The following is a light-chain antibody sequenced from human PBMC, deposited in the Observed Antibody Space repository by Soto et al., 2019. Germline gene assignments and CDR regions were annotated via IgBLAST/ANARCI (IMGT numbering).Light chain of an antibody. CDR1: QSVGSNY. J-gene: IGKJ3*01. V-gene: IGKV3-20*01. CDR3: QRYGSSQFT. CDR2: GAS. Sequence: EIVLTQSPGTLSLCPGERATLSCRASQSVGSNYLAWYQQKPGQAPRLLIYGASSRATGIPDRFSGSGSGTDFTLTINSLEPEDFAVYYCQRYGSSQFTFGPGTKVDIK.